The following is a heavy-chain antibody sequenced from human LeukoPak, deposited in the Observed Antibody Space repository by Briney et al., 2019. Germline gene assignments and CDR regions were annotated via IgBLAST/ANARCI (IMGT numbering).Heavy chain of an antibody. CDR3: AKRTHVDTAMVFEYYFDY. D-gene: IGHD5-18*01. CDR1: GFTFSSYA. CDR2: ISGSGGST. Sequence: GGSPRLSCAASGFTFSSYAMSWVRQAPGKGLEWVSAISGSGGSTYYADSVRGRFTISRDNSKNTLYLQMNSLRAEDTAVYYCAKRTHVDTAMVFEYYFDYWGQGTLVTVSS. V-gene: IGHV3-23*01. J-gene: IGHJ4*02.